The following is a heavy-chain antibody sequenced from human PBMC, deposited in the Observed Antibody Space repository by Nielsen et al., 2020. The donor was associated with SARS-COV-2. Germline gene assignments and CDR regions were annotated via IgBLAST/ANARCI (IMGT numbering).Heavy chain of an antibody. J-gene: IGHJ6*02. CDR3: TRDPGYYHGMDV. V-gene: IGHV6-1*01. CDR1: GDSVSSNSVA. CDR2: IYYRSKWFY. Sequence: SQTLSLTCVISGDSVSSNSVAWNWIRLSPSRGLEWLGRIYYRSKWFYEYSSSVRSRITIDPDTSKNQFSLYLNSVTSEDTAMYYCTRDPGYYHGMDVWGQGTTVTVSS.